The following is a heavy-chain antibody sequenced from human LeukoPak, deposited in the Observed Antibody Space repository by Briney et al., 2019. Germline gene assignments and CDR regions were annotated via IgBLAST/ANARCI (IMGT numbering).Heavy chain of an antibody. D-gene: IGHD6-19*01. Sequence: PGGSLRLSCAASGFTFSSYSMNWVRQAPGKGLEWVSAISGSGGSTYYADSVKGRFTISRDNSKNTLYLQMNSLRAEDTAVYYCAKHGGRLAGLPDYWGQGTLVTVSS. V-gene: IGHV3-23*01. CDR2: ISGSGGST. CDR3: AKHGGRLAGLPDY. CDR1: GFTFSSYS. J-gene: IGHJ4*02.